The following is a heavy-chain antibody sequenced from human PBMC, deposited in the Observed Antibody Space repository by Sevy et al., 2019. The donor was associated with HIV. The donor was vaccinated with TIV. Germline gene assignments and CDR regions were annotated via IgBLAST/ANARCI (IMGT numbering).Heavy chain of an antibody. D-gene: IGHD2-15*01. V-gene: IGHV3-21*01. CDR3: ARDQREGDCSGGSRYSDAFDI. CDR2: ISSSSNYI. J-gene: IGHJ3*02. Sequence: GGSLRLSCAASGFTFSSYSMNWVRQAPGKGLEWVSSISSSSNYIYYADSVKGRFTISRDNAKNSLYLQMNSLRAEDTAVYYCARDQREGDCSGGSRYSDAFDIWGQGTMVTVSS. CDR1: GFTFSSYS.